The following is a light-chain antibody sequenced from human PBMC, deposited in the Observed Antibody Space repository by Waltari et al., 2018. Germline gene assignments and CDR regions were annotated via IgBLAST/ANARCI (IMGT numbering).Light chain of an antibody. V-gene: IGKV3-20*01. J-gene: IGKJ1*01. Sequence: CRARQSVSTYLAWYQQKPGQAPRLLIYHASTRATGIPDRFSGSGSGTDFSLTISRLEPEDFAVYHCQHYLRLPATFGQGTKVEIK. CDR2: HAS. CDR1: QSVSTY. CDR3: QHYLRLPAT.